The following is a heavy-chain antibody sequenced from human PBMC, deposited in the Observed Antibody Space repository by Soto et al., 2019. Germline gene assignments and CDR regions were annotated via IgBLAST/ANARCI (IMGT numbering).Heavy chain of an antibody. Sequence: SETLSLTCTVSGGSISSSSYYWGWIRQPPGKGLEWIGSIYYSGSTYYNPSLKSRVTISVDTSKNQFSLKPSSVTAADTAVYYCASLYGSGAYYYYGMDVWGQGTTVTGSS. V-gene: IGHV4-39*01. CDR1: GGSISSSSYY. D-gene: IGHD3-10*01. J-gene: IGHJ6*02. CDR2: IYYSGST. CDR3: ASLYGSGAYYYYGMDV.